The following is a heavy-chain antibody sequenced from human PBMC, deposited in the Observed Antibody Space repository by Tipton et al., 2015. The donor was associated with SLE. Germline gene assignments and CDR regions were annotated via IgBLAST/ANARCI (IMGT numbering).Heavy chain of an antibody. J-gene: IGHJ3*02. CDR1: NSSITSSYY. Sequence: TLSLTCVVSNSSITSSYYWAWIRQPPGKGLEWIGTTSHRGSTYYHPSLRSRLIISVDTSRNQFSLKLTSVTAADTAVYYCASLISGSPFDIWGQGTMVTVSS. D-gene: IGHD2/OR15-2a*01. CDR3: ASLISGSPFDI. CDR2: TSHRGST. V-gene: IGHV4-38-2*01.